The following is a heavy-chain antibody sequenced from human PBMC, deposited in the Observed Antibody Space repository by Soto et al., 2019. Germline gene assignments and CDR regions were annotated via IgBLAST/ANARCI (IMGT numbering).Heavy chain of an antibody. J-gene: IGHJ4*02. Sequence: GGSLRLSCAASGFTFSSYSMNWVRQAPGKGLEWVSSISSSSSYIYYADSVKGRFTISRDNAKNSLYLQMNSLRAEDTALYYCAKGQSGTFDYWGQGTLVTVSS. V-gene: IGHV3-21*04. CDR2: ISSSSSYI. CDR3: AKGQSGTFDY. CDR1: GFTFSSYS. D-gene: IGHD6-13*01.